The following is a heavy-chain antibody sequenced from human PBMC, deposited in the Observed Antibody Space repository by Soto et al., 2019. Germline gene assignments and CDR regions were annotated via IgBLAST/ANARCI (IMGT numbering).Heavy chain of an antibody. Sequence: GSLRLSCAASGFTFSSYWMHWVRQAPGKGLVWVSRINSDGSSTSYADSVKGRFTISRDNAKNTLYLQMNCLRAEDTAVYYCARCVIYCSSTSCFFDYCGQGTLVTVSS. D-gene: IGHD2-2*01. CDR1: GFTFSSYW. CDR3: ARCVIYCSSTSCFFDY. J-gene: IGHJ4*02. CDR2: INSDGSST. V-gene: IGHV3-74*01.